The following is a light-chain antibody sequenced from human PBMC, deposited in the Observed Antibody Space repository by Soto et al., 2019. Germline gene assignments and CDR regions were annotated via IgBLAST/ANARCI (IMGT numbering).Light chain of an antibody. Sequence: QSVLTQPPSVSAAPGQKVTISCSGSSSNIGNNYVSWYQQLPGTAPKLLIYENNKRPSGIPDRFSGSKSGTSATLGITGLQTGDEADYYCGTWDSRLSDVVFGGGTKHTLL. J-gene: IGLJ2*01. CDR3: GTWDSRLSDVV. CDR2: ENN. CDR1: SSNIGNNY. V-gene: IGLV1-51*02.